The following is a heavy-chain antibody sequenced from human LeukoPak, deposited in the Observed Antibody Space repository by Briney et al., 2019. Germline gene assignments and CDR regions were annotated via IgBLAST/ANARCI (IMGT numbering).Heavy chain of an antibody. CDR1: GGSISSYY. J-gene: IGHJ4*02. CDR3: ARDPQLGPFDY. D-gene: IGHD6-6*01. V-gene: IGHV4-4*07. Sequence: PSETLSLTCTVSGGSISSYYWSWIRQPAGKGLEWIGRIYTSERTNYTPSLKSRVTMSVDTSKKQFSLELSSVTAADTAVYSCARDPQLGPFDYWGQGTLVTVSS. CDR2: IYTSERT.